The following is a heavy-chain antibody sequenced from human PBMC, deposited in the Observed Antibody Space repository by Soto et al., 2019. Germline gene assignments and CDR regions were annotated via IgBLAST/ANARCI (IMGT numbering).Heavy chain of an antibody. CDR3: TSGDF. V-gene: IGHV1-8*01. CDR1: GYTFTSYD. Sequence: SVKISCQASGYTFTSYDINWVRSATGQGLEWMGFMTPSSGNTGYAQKFQGRVTLTRSTSIRTAYLELSSLRSDDTAVYYCTSGDFWGQGTLVTVSS. J-gene: IGHJ4*02. CDR2: MTPSSGNT.